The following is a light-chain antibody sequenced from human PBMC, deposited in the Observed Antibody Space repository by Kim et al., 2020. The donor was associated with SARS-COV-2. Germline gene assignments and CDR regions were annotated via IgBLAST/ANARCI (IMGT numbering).Light chain of an antibody. J-gene: IGLJ3*02. Sequence: GQSVTISCTGTSSDVGSYNYVSWYQQHPGKVPKLMIYDVSKRPSGVPDRFSGSKSGNTASLTISGLQAEDEADYYCCSYAGSYTLVFGGGTQLTVL. CDR3: CSYAGSYTLV. CDR1: SSDVGSYNY. CDR2: DVS. V-gene: IGLV2-11*03.